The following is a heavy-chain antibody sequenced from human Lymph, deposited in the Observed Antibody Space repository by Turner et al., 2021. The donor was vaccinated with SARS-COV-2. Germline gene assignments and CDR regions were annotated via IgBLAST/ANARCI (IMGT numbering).Heavy chain of an antibody. CDR2: IHYSGST. V-gene: IGHV4-59*08. D-gene: IGHD6-19*01. Sequence: HVQLQDSGPGLVRPSETLSLTCSVSGGSISSYYWSLTRQHPGKVLEWIGYIHYSGSTNYNLSLKSRVTISVDTSKNQFSLKLSSVTAADTAVYYCARHGFSGWYGGGMDVWGQGTTVTVSS. J-gene: IGHJ6*02. CDR3: ARHGFSGWYGGGMDV. CDR1: GGSISSYY.